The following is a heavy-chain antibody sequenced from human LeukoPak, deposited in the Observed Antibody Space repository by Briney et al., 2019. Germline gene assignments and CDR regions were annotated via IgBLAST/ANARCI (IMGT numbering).Heavy chain of an antibody. D-gene: IGHD3-9*01. CDR2: ISSSGSTI. J-gene: IGHJ6*03. V-gene: IGHV3-11*01. Sequence: GGSLRLSCAASGFTFSIYWMHWVRQAPGKGLEWVSYISSSGSTIYYADSVKGRFTISRDNAKNSLYLQMNSLRAEDTAVYYCARGVVYDILTGYHYYYYYYYMDVWGKGTTVTISS. CDR1: GFTFSIYW. CDR3: ARGVVYDILTGYHYYYYYYYMDV.